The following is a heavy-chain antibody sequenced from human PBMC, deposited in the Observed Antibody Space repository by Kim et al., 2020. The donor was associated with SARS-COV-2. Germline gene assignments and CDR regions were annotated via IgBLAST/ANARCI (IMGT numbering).Heavy chain of an antibody. CDR2: INWNGGTT. V-gene: IGHV3-20*01. CDR3: TRDLSYLNRGSRYYYYGKYV. J-gene: IGHJ6*02. D-gene: IGHD1-26*01. CDR1: GFMFNDYG. Sequence: GGSLRLSCAASGFMFNDYGMSWVRQVPGKGLEWVSGINWNGGTTDYADSVKGRFIISRDNAKNSLYLQMNNLRAEDTASYHCTRDLSYLNRGSRYYYYGKYVWGQGTSVIVSS.